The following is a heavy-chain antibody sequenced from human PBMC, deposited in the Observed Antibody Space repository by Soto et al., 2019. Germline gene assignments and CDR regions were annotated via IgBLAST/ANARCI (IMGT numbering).Heavy chain of an antibody. V-gene: IGHV4-31*02. Sequence: SETLSLTXTVSGGSISSGGYYWSWIRQHPGKGLEWIGYIYYSGSTYYNPSLKSRVTISVDTSKNQFSLKLSSVTAADTAVYYCARVPLGYCCGGSCYHVDYWGQGTLVTVSS. J-gene: IGHJ4*02. CDR3: ARVPLGYCCGGSCYHVDY. D-gene: IGHD2-15*01. CDR2: IYYSGST. CDR1: GGSISSGGYY.